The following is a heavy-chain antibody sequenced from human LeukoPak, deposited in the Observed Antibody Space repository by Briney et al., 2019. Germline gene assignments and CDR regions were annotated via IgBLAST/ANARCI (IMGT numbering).Heavy chain of an antibody. V-gene: IGHV3-48*03. D-gene: IGHD1-7*01. CDR3: ARGEGSWNYEY. CDR1: GFTFSQYE. Sequence: GGSLRLSCAGSGFTFSQYEMNWVRQAPGKGLEWISYISTSSTTIYYADSVKGRFTISRDDAKNSLYPQMNSLRAEDTAVYYCARGEGSWNYEYWGQGTLVTVSS. J-gene: IGHJ4*02. CDR2: ISTSSTTI.